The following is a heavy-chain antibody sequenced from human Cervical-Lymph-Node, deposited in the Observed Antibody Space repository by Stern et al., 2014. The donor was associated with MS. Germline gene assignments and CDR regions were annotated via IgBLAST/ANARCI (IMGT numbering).Heavy chain of an antibody. Sequence: QVQLQESGPGLVKPSQTLSLTCTVSGGSISSGGYYWSWLRQHPGKGLEWIGYIYYSGSTYYNPSLKSRVTISVDTSKNQFSLKLSSVTAADTAVYYCARTDSSSWALDYWGQGTLVTVSS. J-gene: IGHJ4*02. CDR3: ARTDSSSWALDY. CDR1: GGSISSGGYY. CDR2: IYYSGST. V-gene: IGHV4-31*03. D-gene: IGHD6-13*01.